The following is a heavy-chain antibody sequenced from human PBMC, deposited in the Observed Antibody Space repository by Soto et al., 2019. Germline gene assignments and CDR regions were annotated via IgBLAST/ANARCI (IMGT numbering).Heavy chain of an antibody. CDR1: GFSVFNYA. V-gene: IGHV3-23*01. CDR2: ISGGGVGS. Sequence: EVQLLESGGGLVQPGGSLRVSCAASGFSVFNYAVSWVRQAPGKGLEWVAVISGGGVGSYYADSVKGRFTISRDTSEKRVFLQMNSLRAEDASRNYCAREYGGWPDDDFDIWVQGTMVSVSS. D-gene: IGHD5-12*01. CDR3: AREYGGWPDDDFDI. J-gene: IGHJ3*02.